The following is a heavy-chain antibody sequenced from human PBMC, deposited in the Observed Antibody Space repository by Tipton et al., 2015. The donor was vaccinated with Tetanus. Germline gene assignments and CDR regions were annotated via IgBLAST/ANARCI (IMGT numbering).Heavy chain of an antibody. J-gene: IGHJ4*02. CDR1: GGSISSYY. CDR2: IYYSGST. CDR3: ASWGIAAAGSGDYFDY. D-gene: IGHD6-13*01. V-gene: IGHV4-59*01. Sequence: TLSLTCTVSGGSISSYYWSWIRQPPGKGLEWIGYIYYSGSTNYNPSLKSRVTISVDTSKNQFSLKLSSVTAADTAVYYCASWGIAAAGSGDYFDYWGQGTLVTVSS.